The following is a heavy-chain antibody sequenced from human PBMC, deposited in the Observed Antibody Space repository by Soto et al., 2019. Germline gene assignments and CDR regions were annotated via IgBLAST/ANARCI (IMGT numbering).Heavy chain of an antibody. CDR2: ISSSSSTI. J-gene: IGHJ3*02. CDR1: GFTFSSYS. CDR3: AILGGEYCSSTSCHPGVPPAFDI. V-gene: IGHV3-48*01. D-gene: IGHD2-2*01. Sequence: EVQLVESGGGLVQPGGSLRLSCAASGFTFSSYSMNWVRQAPGKGLEWGSYISSSSSTIYYADSVKGRFTISRSNAKNSRELPMNSLSAEDTAVYYCAILGGEYCSSTSCHPGVPPAFDIWGQGTMVTVSS.